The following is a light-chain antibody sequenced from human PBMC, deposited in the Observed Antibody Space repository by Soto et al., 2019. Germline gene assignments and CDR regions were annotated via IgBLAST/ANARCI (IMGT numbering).Light chain of an antibody. Sequence: EIVVTQSPDTLSLSPGERATVSCRASQSVSRSNLAWYQHKPGQAPRLLIYGASNRAAGIPGRFSGSGSGTDFTLTISRLEPEDFAVFFCQQYGTSEIIFGQGTRLEIK. V-gene: IGKV3-20*01. CDR3: QQYGTSEII. J-gene: IGKJ5*01. CDR1: QSVSRSN. CDR2: GAS.